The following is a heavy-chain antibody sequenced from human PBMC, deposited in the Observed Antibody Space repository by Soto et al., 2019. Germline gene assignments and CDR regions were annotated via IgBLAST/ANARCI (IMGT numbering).Heavy chain of an antibody. D-gene: IGHD1-26*01. CDR3: AREGRDGYYRYYFDY. V-gene: IGHV4-31*03. Sequence: SETLSLTCTVSGGSISGGGYYWSWIRQHPGKGLEWIGYIYYSGSTYYNPSLKSRVTISVDTSKNQFSLKLSSVTAADTAVYYCAREGRDGYYRYYFDYWGQGTLVTVSS. CDR2: IYYSGST. J-gene: IGHJ4*02. CDR1: GGSISGGGYY.